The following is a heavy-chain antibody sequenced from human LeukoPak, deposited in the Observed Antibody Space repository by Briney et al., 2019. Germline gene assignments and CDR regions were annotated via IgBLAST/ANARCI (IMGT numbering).Heavy chain of an antibody. CDR2: ISSLADST. Sequence: PGGSLRLSCAASGLTLSRYVMSWVRQAPGRGLKWVSRISSLADSTYYADSVKGRFTISRDSSKNTLYLQMNSLRAEDTAVYYCAKEVWMLDGCGDYGARETLVTVSS. D-gene: IGHD2-21*01. V-gene: IGHV3-23*01. CDR3: AKEVWMLDGCGDY. J-gene: IGHJ4*02. CDR1: GLTLSRYV.